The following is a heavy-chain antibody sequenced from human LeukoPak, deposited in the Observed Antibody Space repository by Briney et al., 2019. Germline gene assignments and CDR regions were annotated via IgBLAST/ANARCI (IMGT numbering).Heavy chain of an antibody. Sequence: PSETLSLTCTVSGGSISSSSYCWGWIRQPRGKGLEWIGSIYYSGSTYYNPFLKSRVTISVATSKNHFSLKLSSVTAADTAEYYCARTIVGATTSFDYWGQGTLVTVSS. CDR2: IYYSGST. J-gene: IGHJ4*02. CDR3: ARTIVGATTSFDY. CDR1: GGSISSSSYC. V-gene: IGHV4-39*02. D-gene: IGHD1-26*01.